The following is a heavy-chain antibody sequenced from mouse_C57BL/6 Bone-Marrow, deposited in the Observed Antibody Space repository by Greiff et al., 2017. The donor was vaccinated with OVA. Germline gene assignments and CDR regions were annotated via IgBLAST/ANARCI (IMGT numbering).Heavy chain of an antibody. Sequence: DVKLVESGGGLVKPGGSLKLSCAASGFTFSSYAMSWVRQTPDKRLEWVATISDGGSYTYYPDNVKGRFTISRDNAKNNLYLQMSHLKSEDTAMYDCARDGGRAMDYWGQGTSVTVSS. CDR3: ARDGGRAMDY. V-gene: IGHV5-4*01. CDR1: GFTFSSYA. CDR2: ISDGGSYT. J-gene: IGHJ4*01.